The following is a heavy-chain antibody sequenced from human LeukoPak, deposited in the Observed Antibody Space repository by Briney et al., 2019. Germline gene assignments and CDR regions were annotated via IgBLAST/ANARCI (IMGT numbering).Heavy chain of an antibody. J-gene: IGHJ4*02. Sequence: GASVTISCTASGYTFTNYAMQWVRQAPGQRLEWMGWINAGNGNTRYSQRFQGRVTITRDTSASTVYMEVTSLRSEDTAVYYCARGIWSRTVSSYYLDYWGQGTLVTVSS. CDR1: GYTFTNYA. CDR3: ARGIWSRTVSSYYLDY. V-gene: IGHV1-3*01. CDR2: INAGNGNT. D-gene: IGHD3-3*01.